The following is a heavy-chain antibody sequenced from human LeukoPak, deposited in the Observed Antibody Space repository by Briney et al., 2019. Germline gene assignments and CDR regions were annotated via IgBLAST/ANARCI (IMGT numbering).Heavy chain of an antibody. D-gene: IGHD3-16*01. V-gene: IGHV3-43*01. CDR3: ATERFRYFDH. J-gene: IGHJ4*02. CDR2: ITRDGGTT. Sequence: GGSLRLSCAASGFSFDDYTIHWVRQVPGKGLEWVSLITRDGGTTFYADSVKGRFTISKDNRKNSLYLQMSGLSTEDSALYYCATERFRYFDHWGQGTLVTVSS. CDR1: GFSFDDYT.